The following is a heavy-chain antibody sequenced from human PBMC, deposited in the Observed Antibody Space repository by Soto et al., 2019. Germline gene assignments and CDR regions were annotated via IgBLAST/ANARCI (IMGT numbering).Heavy chain of an antibody. CDR1: GFTFDDYT. J-gene: IGHJ5*02. CDR3: AKDLEMATIDGWFDP. V-gene: IGHV3-43*01. D-gene: IGHD5-12*01. Sequence: GGSLRLSCAASGFTFDDYTMHWVRQAPGKGLEWVSLISWDGGSTYYADSVKGRFTISRDNSKNSLYLQMNSLRTEDTALYYCAKDLEMATIDGWFDPWGQGTLVTVSS. CDR2: ISWDGGST.